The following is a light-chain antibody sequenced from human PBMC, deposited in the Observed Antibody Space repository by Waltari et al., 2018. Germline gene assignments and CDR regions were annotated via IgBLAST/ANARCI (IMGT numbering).Light chain of an antibody. CDR3: CSYAGRSTLV. J-gene: IGLJ2*01. CDR2: EVY. Sequence: QSALTQPASVSGSAGQPITISCPGTISHVGASTLISWYQQYPGKAPTLMIYEVYKRPSGGSDRFSGSKSDNTASLTISGLQAEDEADYYCCSYAGRSTLVFGGGTKLTVL. V-gene: IGLV2-23*02. CDR1: ISHVGASTL.